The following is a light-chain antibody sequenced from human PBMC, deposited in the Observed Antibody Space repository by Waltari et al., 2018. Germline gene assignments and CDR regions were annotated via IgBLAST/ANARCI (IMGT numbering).Light chain of an antibody. J-gene: IGKJ1*01. V-gene: IGKV3-20*01. CDR2: GAS. CDR1: QSLSSS. Sequence: ILLTQSPPSLSLSLGERATLSCRASQSLSSSLAWYQQKPGQAPKLLIYGASTRATGIPDRFSGCVSGTDFSLPISSLEPKDFEIYFCQHYVSLPATFGQGTKVEIK. CDR3: QHYVSLPAT.